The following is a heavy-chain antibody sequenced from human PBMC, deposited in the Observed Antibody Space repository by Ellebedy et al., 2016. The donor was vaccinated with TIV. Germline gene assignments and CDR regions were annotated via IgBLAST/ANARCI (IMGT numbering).Heavy chain of an antibody. CDR3: ARGNKGVSICDY. Sequence: GGSLRLSCAASGFTFDDYAMHWVRQAPGKGLEWVAVIWYDGSNKYYADSVKGRFTISRDNSKNTLYLQMNSLRAEDTAVYYCARGNKGVSICDYWGQGTLVTVSS. D-gene: IGHD6-13*01. V-gene: IGHV3-33*08. J-gene: IGHJ4*02. CDR2: IWYDGSNK. CDR1: GFTFDDYA.